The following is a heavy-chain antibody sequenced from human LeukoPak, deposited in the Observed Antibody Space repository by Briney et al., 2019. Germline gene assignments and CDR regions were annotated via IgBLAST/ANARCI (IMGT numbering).Heavy chain of an antibody. CDR3: ARGTRV. J-gene: IGHJ4*02. CDR2: INHSGST. D-gene: IGHD6-6*01. V-gene: IGHV4-34*01. CDR1: GGSFSGYY. Sequence: SETLSLTCAVYGGSFSGYYWSWIRQPPGKGPEWIGEINHSGSTNYNPSLKSRVTISVDTSKNQFSLKLSSVTAADTAVYYCARGTRVWGQGTLVTVSS.